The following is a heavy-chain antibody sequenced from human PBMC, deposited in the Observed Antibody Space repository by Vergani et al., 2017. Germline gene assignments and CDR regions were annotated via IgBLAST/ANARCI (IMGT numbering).Heavy chain of an antibody. V-gene: IGHV3-30-3*01. CDR1: GFALNRHA. J-gene: IGHJ4*02. Sequence: QVQLVESGGGVVQPGTSLRLSCVVSGFALNRHAMYWVRQAPGKGQEWVVGISFDGTNEYYPDRVKGRFTISRDIAKNTLYLQVRSLRLEDTGVYHCVGDRGLCAGGGCYTEAWDYWGQETPVTVSS. CDR3: VGDRGLCAGGGCYTEAWDY. D-gene: IGHD2-2*02. CDR2: ISFDGTNE.